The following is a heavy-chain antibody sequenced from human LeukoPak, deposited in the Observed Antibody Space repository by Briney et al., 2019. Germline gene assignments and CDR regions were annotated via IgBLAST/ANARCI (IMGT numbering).Heavy chain of an antibody. CDR1: GFTFSNAW. CDR3: AREPGNGWFDP. V-gene: IGHV3-15*01. D-gene: IGHD4-23*01. Sequence: GGSLRLSCAASGFTFSNAWMSWVRQAPGKGLEWVGRIKSKTDGGTTDYAAPVKGRFTISRDNAKNSLYLQMNSLRAEDTAVYYCAREPGNGWFDPWGQGTLVTVSS. J-gene: IGHJ5*02. CDR2: IKSKTDGGTT.